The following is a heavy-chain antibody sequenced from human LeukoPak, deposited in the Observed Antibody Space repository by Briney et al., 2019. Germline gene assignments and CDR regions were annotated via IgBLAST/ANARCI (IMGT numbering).Heavy chain of an antibody. Sequence: SETLSLTCAVSGGSISSGGYSWSWIRQPPGKGLEWIGYIFHSGSAYYNTSLKSRVTISVDRSKNQFSLKLSSVTAADTAVYYCAREFYDFWSGYIGEARPNYYYYYGMDVWGQGTTVTVSS. V-gene: IGHV4-30-2*01. D-gene: IGHD3-3*01. CDR3: AREFYDFWSGYIGEARPNYYYYYGMDV. CDR1: GGSISSGGYS. CDR2: IFHSGSA. J-gene: IGHJ6*02.